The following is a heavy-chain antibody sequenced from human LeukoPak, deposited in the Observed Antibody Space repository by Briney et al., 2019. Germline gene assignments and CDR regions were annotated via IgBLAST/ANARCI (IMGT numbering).Heavy chain of an antibody. D-gene: IGHD3/OR15-3a*01. J-gene: IGHJ4*02. CDR1: GFTFSIYA. V-gene: IGHV3-23*01. Sequence: GGSLRLSCAAPGFTFSIYAMSWVRQAPGKGLEWVSAISGTGDTTYYADSVKGRFIISRDYSKNTLYLRMNSLRAEDTAVYYCARGGYDVSPFDYWGQGTLVTVSS. CDR3: ARGGYDVSPFDY. CDR2: ISGTGDTT.